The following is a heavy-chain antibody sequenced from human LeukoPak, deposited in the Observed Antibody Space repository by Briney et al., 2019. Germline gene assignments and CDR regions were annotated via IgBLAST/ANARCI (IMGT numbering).Heavy chain of an antibody. CDR3: ASMVRGVVSLDP. J-gene: IGHJ5*02. CDR1: GDSVSSNSAA. D-gene: IGHD3-10*01. CDR2: TYYRSKWYN. Sequence: SQTLSLTCAISGDSVSSNSAAWNWIRQSPSRGLEWLRRTYYRSKWYNDYAVSVKSRITINPDTSKSQFSLQLNSVTPEDTAVYYCASMVRGVVSLDPWGQGTLVTVSS. V-gene: IGHV6-1*01.